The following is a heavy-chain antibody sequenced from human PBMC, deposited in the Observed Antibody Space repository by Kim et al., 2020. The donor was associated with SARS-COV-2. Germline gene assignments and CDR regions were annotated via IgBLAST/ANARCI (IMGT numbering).Heavy chain of an antibody. D-gene: IGHD5-12*01. Sequence: GGSLRLSCAASGFTFSSYAMSWVRQAPGKGPEWVSGISGSGGSTFYADSVKGRFTISRDNAKTTLYLQTNSLKAEDTAVYYCAKAFWDSGYPRYLDYWGRGTLVTVSS. CDR2: ISGSGGST. J-gene: IGHJ4*02. CDR1: GFTFSSYA. V-gene: IGHV3-23*01. CDR3: AKAFWDSGYPRYLDY.